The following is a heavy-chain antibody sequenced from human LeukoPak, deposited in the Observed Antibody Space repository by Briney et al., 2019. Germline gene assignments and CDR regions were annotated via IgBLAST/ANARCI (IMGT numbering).Heavy chain of an antibody. CDR2: IIPIFGTA. Sequence: SVKVSCKASGGTFSSYAISWVRQAPGQGLEWMGGIIPIFGTANYAQKFQGRVTITADESTGTAYMELSSLRSEDTAVYYCARHHVPAAMYNAFDIWGQGTMVTVSS. J-gene: IGHJ3*02. CDR1: GGTFSSYA. D-gene: IGHD2-2*01. V-gene: IGHV1-69*01. CDR3: ARHHVPAAMYNAFDI.